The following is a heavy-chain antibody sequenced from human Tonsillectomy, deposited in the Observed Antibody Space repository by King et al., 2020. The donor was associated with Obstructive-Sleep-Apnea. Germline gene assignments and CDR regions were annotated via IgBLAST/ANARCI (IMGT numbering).Heavy chain of an antibody. V-gene: IGHV3-9*01. J-gene: IGHJ4*02. Sequence: VQLVESGGGLVQPGRSLRLSCATSGFTFDDYAMHWVRQAPGKGLEWVSGLTWNSGRIDYADSVKGRFTTSRDNAKNSLYLQINSLRAEDSALYDCATGDYGDSPFDFWGQGTLVTVSS. CDR1: GFTFDDYA. CDR3: ATGDYGDSPFDF. D-gene: IGHD4-17*01. CDR2: LTWNSGRI.